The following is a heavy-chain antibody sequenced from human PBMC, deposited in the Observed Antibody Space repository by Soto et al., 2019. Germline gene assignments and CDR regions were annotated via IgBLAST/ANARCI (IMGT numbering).Heavy chain of an antibody. Sequence: EVQLVESGGGLVQPGGSLRLSCAASGFTFSSYSMNWVRQAPGKGLEWVSSISSSSRYIYYADSVKGRFTISRDNATTSLDLEMHRQRAEDTAVYYGTRCSGGPLVVPAVVANWGQGTLVTVS. CDR3: TRCSGGPLVVPAVVAN. CDR1: GFTFSSYS. V-gene: IGHV3-21*01. CDR2: ISSSSRYI. D-gene: IGHD2-2*01. J-gene: IGHJ4*02.